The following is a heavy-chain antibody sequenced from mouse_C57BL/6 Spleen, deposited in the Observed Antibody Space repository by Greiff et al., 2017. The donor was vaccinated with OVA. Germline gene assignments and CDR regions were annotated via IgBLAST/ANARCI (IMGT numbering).Heavy chain of an antibody. J-gene: IGHJ2*01. CDR2: IDPSDRYT. CDR1: GYTFTSYW. V-gene: IGHV1-50*01. D-gene: IGHD2-1*01. CDR3: ARLWYPNYFDY. Sequence: QVQLQQPGAELVKPGASVKLSCKASGYTFTSYWMQWVKQRPGQGLEWIGEIDPSDRYTNYNQKFKGKATLTVDTSSSTAYMQLSSLTSEDSAVYYCARLWYPNYFDYWGQGTTLTVSS.